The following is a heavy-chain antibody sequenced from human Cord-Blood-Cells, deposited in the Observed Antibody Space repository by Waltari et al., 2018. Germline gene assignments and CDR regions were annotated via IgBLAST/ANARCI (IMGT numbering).Heavy chain of an antibody. V-gene: IGHV2-70*01. J-gene: IGHJ3*02. CDR3: ARVGVVVNAFDI. CDR1: GFSLSTSGMC. D-gene: IGHD3-22*01. Sequence: QVTLRESGPALVKPTQTLTLTCTFSGFSLSTSGMCVSWIRQPPGKALEGLALIDWDDDKYYRTSLKTRLTISKDTSKNQVVLTMTNMDPVDTATYYCARVGVVVNAFDIWGQGTMVTVSS. CDR2: IDWDDDK.